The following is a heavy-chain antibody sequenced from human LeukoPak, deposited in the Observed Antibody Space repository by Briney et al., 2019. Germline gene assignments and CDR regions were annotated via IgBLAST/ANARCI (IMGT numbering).Heavy chain of an antibody. D-gene: IGHD6-19*01. CDR1: GFTFSTYS. CDR2: ISSGDNT. Sequence: GGSLRLSCAASGFTFSTYSMNWVRQAPGKGLEWVSGISSGDNTYYVDSVKGRFTISRDNSKNTLFLQMNSLRAEDTAVYYCARDPGRQYSSIADVWGQGTTVTVSS. J-gene: IGHJ6*02. V-gene: IGHV3-23*01. CDR3: ARDPGRQYSSIADV.